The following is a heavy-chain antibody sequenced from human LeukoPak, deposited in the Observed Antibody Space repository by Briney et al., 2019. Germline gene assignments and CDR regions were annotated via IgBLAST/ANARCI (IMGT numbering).Heavy chain of an antibody. D-gene: IGHD3-22*01. CDR2: ISVYNGNT. Sequence: ASVKVSCKASGYTFTSYGISWVRQAPGQGLEWMGWISVYNGNTNYAQKFQGRVTMTTDTSTNTAYMELRSLRSDDTAVYYCARDSFIVVTKPDYWGQGTLVTVSS. J-gene: IGHJ4*02. CDR1: GYTFTSYG. V-gene: IGHV1-18*01. CDR3: ARDSFIVVTKPDY.